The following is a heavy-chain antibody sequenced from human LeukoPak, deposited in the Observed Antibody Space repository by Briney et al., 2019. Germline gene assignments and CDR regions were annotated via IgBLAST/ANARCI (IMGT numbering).Heavy chain of an antibody. CDR2: INNSGST. V-gene: IGHV4-34*01. CDR1: GGSFSAYY. Sequence: SETLSLTCAVYGGSFSAYYWSWIRQPPGKGLEWIGEINNSGSTNYNPSLKSRVTISVDTSKNQFSLKLSSVTAADTAVYYCVRDIAAAGGFDYWGQGTLVTVSS. J-gene: IGHJ4*02. D-gene: IGHD6-13*01. CDR3: VRDIAAAGGFDY.